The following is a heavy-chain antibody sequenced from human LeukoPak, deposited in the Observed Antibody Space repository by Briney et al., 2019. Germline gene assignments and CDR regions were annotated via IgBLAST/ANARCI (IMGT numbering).Heavy chain of an antibody. D-gene: IGHD6-13*01. V-gene: IGHV3-21*01. Sequence: PGGSLRLSCAASGFTFSIYTMNWVRQAPGEGMEWVSSITSSSSYIHYADSVKGRFTISRDNAKNSLYLQMNSLRAEDTAVYYCARGAYSSFDYWGQGTLVTVSS. CDR2: ITSSSSYI. CDR1: GFTFSIYT. CDR3: ARGAYSSFDY. J-gene: IGHJ4*02.